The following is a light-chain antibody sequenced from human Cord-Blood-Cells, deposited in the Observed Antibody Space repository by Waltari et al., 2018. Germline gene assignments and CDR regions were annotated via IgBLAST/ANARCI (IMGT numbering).Light chain of an antibody. J-gene: IGKJ4*01. CDR3: QQYDNLPLP. Sequence: DIQMTQSLSSLSASVGDRVTITCQASQDISNYLNWYQQKPGKAPKLLIYDASNLETGVPSRFSGSGSGTDFTFTISSLQPEDIATYYCQQYDNLPLPFGGGTKVEIK. CDR1: QDISNY. V-gene: IGKV1-33*01. CDR2: DAS.